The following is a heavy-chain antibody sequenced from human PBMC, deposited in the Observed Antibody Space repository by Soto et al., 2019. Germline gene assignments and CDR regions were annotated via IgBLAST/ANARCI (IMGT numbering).Heavy chain of an antibody. J-gene: IGHJ6*02. V-gene: IGHV1-18*01. CDR2: ISAYNGNT. Sequence: ASVNVSCKSSGYTFTSYGISWVRQAPGQGLEWMGWISAYNGNTNYAQKLQGRVTMTTDTSTSTAYMELRSLRSDDTAVYYCARDQVGITGTYPTTKYYGMDVWGQGTTVTSP. CDR3: ARDQVGITGTYPTTKYYGMDV. D-gene: IGHD1-20*01. CDR1: GYTFTSYG.